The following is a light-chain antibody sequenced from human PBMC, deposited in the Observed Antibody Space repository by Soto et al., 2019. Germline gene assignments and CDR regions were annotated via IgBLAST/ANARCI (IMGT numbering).Light chain of an antibody. CDR3: LQHNSYPLT. CDR2: KAS. J-gene: IGKJ4*01. CDR1: QTISSW. Sequence: DIQMTQSPSTLSGSVGDRVTITCRASQTISSWLAWYQQKPGKAPKLLIYKASTLESGVPSRFSGSGSGTQFTLTISSLQPEDFATYYCLQHNSYPLTFGGGTKVDIK. V-gene: IGKV1-5*03.